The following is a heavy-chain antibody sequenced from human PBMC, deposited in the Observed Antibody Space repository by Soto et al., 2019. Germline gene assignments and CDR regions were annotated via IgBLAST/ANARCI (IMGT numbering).Heavy chain of an antibody. D-gene: IGHD1-26*01. J-gene: IGHJ6*03. V-gene: IGHV1-69*08. CDR3: AREVGSYNMGTFPFYYMDV. CDR2: IIPILGTG. CDR1: GGTFTSET. Sequence: QVQLVQSGPEVKKSGSSVKVSCKLSGGTFTSETISWVRQAPGQGLEWMGRIIPILGTGNYAQKFQGRITITEDKSTNTGYMELSSLTSADTAVYFCAREVGSYNMGTFPFYYMDVWGNGTTVTVSS.